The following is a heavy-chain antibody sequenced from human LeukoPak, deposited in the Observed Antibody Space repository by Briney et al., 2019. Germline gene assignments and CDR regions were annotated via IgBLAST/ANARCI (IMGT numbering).Heavy chain of an antibody. CDR2: ISSSGSTI. J-gene: IGHJ4*02. Sequence: TGGSLRLSCAASGFTFCDYYMSWIRQAPGKGLEWVSYISSSGSTIYYADSVKGRFTISRDNAKNSLFLQMNSLRAEDTALYYCARNFRQPMIVVGSFDYWGQGTLVTVSS. D-gene: IGHD3-22*01. CDR1: GFTFCDYY. CDR3: ARNFRQPMIVVGSFDY. V-gene: IGHV3-11*01.